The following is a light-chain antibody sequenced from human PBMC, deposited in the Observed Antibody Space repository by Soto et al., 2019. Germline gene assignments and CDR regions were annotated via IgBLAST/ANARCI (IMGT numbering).Light chain of an antibody. CDR3: QQLNTYPYT. V-gene: IGKV1-9*01. J-gene: IGKJ2*01. Sequence: IQLTQSPSSLSASVGDRVTITCRASQGISRYLAWYQQKPGNAPKLLIHTASTLQSRVPSRFSGSGSGTDFSLTISSLQPEDFATYYCQQLNTYPYTFGQGTKLEIK. CDR2: TAS. CDR1: QGISRY.